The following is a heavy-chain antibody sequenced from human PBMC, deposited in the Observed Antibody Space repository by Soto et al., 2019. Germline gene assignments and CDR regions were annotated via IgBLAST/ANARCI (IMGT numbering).Heavy chain of an antibody. V-gene: IGHV1-18*01. J-gene: IGHJ4*02. CDR3: ARESSSSCHYY. D-gene: IGHD6-13*01. CDR2: ISASNGTT. Sequence: QVQLVQSGAEVKQPGASVKVSCTASGYTFTSYGISWVRQAPGQGLEWMGWISASNGTTNYAQKIQGRVTMTPDTSTSTAYMELRSLRSDDTAVYYCARESSSSCHYYWGQGTLVTVSS. CDR1: GYTFTSYG.